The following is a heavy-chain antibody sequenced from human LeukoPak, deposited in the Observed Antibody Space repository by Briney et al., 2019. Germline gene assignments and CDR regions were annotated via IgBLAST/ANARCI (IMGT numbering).Heavy chain of an antibody. CDR1: GYTFIGYY. J-gene: IGHJ3*02. CDR2: INPSSGGT. CDR3: ARAGVWDYSDSSGYHNAAFDI. D-gene: IGHD3-22*01. V-gene: IGHV1-2*02. Sequence: ASVKVSCKASGYTFIGYYMHWVRQAPGQGLEWMGWINPSSGGTNYAQKFRGRVTVTRDTSISTAYMDLSRLRSDDTAVYYCARAGVWDYSDSSGYHNAAFDIWGQGTMVTVSS.